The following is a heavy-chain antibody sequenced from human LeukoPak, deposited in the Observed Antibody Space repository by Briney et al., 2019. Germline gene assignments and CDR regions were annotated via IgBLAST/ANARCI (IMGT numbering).Heavy chain of an antibody. V-gene: IGHV4-34*01. CDR1: GGSFSGYY. CDR3: ARGPRITIFGVVIIRSWFDP. CDR2: INHSGST. J-gene: IGHJ5*02. D-gene: IGHD3-3*01. Sequence: SETLSLICAVYGGSFSGYYWSWIRQPPGKGLEWIGEINHSGSTNYNPSLKSRVTISVDTSKNQFSLKLSSVTAADTAVYYCARGPRITIFGVVIIRSWFDPWGQGTLVTVSS.